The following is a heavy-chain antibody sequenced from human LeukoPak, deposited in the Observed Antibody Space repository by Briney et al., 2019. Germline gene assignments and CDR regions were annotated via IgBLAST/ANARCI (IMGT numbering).Heavy chain of an antibody. CDR3: TLQPPGGGSN. J-gene: IGHJ4*02. D-gene: IGHD2-15*01. CDR1: GGSISSGGYY. CDR2: IYYSGST. V-gene: IGHV4-31*03. Sequence: PSETLSLTCTVSGGSISSGGYYWSWIRQHPGKGLEWIGYIYYSGSTYYNPSLKSRVTISVDTSKNQFSLKLSSVTAADTAVYYCTLQPPGGGSNWGQGTLVTVSS.